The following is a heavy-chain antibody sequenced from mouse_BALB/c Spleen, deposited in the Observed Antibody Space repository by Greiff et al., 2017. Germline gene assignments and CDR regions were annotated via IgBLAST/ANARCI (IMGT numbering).Heavy chain of an antibody. CDR3: ARNGDYYGSRGYAMDY. Sequence: VMLVESGPGLVQPSQSLSITCTVSGFSLTSYGVHWVRQSPGKGLEWLGVIWSGGSTDYNAAFISRLSISKDNSKSQVFFKMNSLQADDTAIYYCARNGDYYGSRGYAMDYWGQGTSVTVSS. V-gene: IGHV2-4-1*01. D-gene: IGHD1-1*01. CDR1: GFSLTSYG. CDR2: IWSGGST. J-gene: IGHJ4*01.